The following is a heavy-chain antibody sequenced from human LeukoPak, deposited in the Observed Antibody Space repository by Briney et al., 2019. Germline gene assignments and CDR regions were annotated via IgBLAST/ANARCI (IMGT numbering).Heavy chain of an antibody. J-gene: IGHJ3*02. CDR1: GFTFGDYF. CDR2: ISSSSSYT. V-gene: IGHV3-11*06. D-gene: IGHD6-13*01. CDR3: ARIAAAGPWADAFDI. Sequence: NPGGSLRLSCAASGFTFGDYFMSWIRQARGKGLEWVSYISSSSSYTNYADSVKGRFTISRDNAKNSLFLQMNSLRAEDTAVYYCARIAAAGPWADAFDIWGQGTMVTVSS.